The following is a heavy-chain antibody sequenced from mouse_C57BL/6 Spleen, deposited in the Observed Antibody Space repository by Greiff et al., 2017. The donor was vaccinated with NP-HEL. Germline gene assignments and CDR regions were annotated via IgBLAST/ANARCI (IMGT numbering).Heavy chain of an antibody. CDR3: ARQTTVVAWYFDV. D-gene: IGHD1-1*01. Sequence: DVKLVESGGGLVQPGGSLKLSCAASGFTFSDYYMYWVRQTPEKRLEWVAYISNGGGSTYYPDTVKGRFTISRDNAKNTLYLQMSRLKSEDTAMYYCARQTTVVAWYFDVWGTGTTVTVSS. CDR1: GFTFSDYY. V-gene: IGHV5-12*01. CDR2: ISNGGGST. J-gene: IGHJ1*03.